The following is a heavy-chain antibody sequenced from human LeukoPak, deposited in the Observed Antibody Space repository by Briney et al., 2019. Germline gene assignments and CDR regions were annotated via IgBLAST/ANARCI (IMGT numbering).Heavy chain of an antibody. D-gene: IGHD5-24*01. CDR1: EFNFANYW. V-gene: IGHV5-51*01. CDR2: IYPGDSDT. Sequence: GESLKISCKGSEFNFANYWIGWVRQMPGKGPEWLGTIYPGDSDTRYSPSFQGPVTLSADKSISTAYLHWSSLRTSDTAMYYCARRRLAFDLWGQGTKVTVSS. CDR3: ARRRLAFDL. J-gene: IGHJ3*01.